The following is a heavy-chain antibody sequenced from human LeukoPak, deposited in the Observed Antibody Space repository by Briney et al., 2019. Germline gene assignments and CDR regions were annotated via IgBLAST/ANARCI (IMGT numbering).Heavy chain of an antibody. CDR1: GYSFTSYW. CDR2: IYPADSET. Sequence: GESLKISGKPSGYSFTSYWIGWVRQMPGKGLEWMGIIYPADSETRYSPSFQGQVTISVDKSISTAYLQWSSLKASDTGIYYCASGGWVGATVFDYWGQGTRVTVPS. CDR3: ASGGWVGATVFDY. V-gene: IGHV5-51*01. J-gene: IGHJ4*02. D-gene: IGHD1-26*01.